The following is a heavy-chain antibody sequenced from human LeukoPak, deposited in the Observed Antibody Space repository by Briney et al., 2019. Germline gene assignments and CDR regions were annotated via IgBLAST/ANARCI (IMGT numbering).Heavy chain of an antibody. CDR3: ARGSSSSFVDY. D-gene: IGHD6-6*01. CDR1: GYGFTSYC. V-gene: IGHV5-51*01. J-gene: IGHJ4*01. Sequence: GEWLQSACQGSGYGFTSYCIGWVRQMRGKGLEWMGIIYPGDSDTRYSPSFQGQVTISADKSISTAYLQWSSPKASDTAMYYCARGSSSSFVDYWGHRTLVTASS. CDR2: IYPGDSDT.